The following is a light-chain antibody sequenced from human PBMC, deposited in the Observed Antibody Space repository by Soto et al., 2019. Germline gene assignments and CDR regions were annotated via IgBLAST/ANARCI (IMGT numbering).Light chain of an antibody. Sequence: EVVMTQSPATLSVSPGERATLSCRASQSISRNLAWYQHIPGQASRPLTYAPSTKATGIPARFRGTGSGTEFTLTISSLQSEDYALYYCQHYNNWPPWTFGQGTKVDIK. J-gene: IGKJ1*01. CDR2: APS. V-gene: IGKV3-15*01. CDR3: QHYNNWPPWT. CDR1: QSISRN.